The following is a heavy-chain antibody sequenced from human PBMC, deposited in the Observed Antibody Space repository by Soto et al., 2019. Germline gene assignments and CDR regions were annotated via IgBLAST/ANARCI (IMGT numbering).Heavy chain of an antibody. D-gene: IGHD3-16*01. Sequence: SETLSLTCTVSGGSISSYYWSWIRQPPGKGLEWIGYIYYSGSTNYNPSLKSRVTISVDTSKNQFSPKLSSVTAADTAVYYCARAAVMGGGYYYGMDVWGQGTTVTVSS. V-gene: IGHV4-59*01. CDR2: IYYSGST. CDR1: GGSISSYY. J-gene: IGHJ6*02. CDR3: ARAAVMGGGYYYGMDV.